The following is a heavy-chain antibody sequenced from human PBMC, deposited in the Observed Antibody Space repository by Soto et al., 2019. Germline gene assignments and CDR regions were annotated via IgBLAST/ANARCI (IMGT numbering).Heavy chain of an antibody. CDR1: GFSFRSPW. CDR3: AREDLYYFDY. Sequence: EVQLVESGGGWVQPGGSLSLACAASGFSFRSPWMSWVRQAPGKGLRGVANINQDGSAKYYADSVKGRFTISRDNANNSLYLQMNSLRAEDTAVYYCAREDLYYFDYWGQGTLVTVSS. CDR2: INQDGSAK. J-gene: IGHJ4*02. V-gene: IGHV3-7*03.